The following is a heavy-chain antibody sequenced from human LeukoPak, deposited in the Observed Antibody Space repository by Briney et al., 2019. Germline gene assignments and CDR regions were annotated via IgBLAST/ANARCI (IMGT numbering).Heavy chain of an antibody. CDR2: INSYSSHI. CDR1: GFTFSTSA. J-gene: IGHJ4*02. D-gene: IGHD5/OR15-5a*01. V-gene: IGHV3-21*01. Sequence: PGGSLRLSCAASGFTFSTSAMNWVRQVPGKGLEWVSSINSYSSHIYYAASVRGRFTVSRDNARNSVFLQMNGLTAEDTAVYYCARDPERYLRTGKFDYWGQGTLVTVSS. CDR3: ARDPERYLRTGKFDY.